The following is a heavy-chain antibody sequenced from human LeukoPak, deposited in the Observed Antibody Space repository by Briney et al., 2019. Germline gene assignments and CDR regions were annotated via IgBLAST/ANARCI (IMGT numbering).Heavy chain of an antibody. CDR3: AKGYYYDSTGYYPVDY. CDR1: GFTFSSYA. D-gene: IGHD3-22*01. Sequence: GGSPRLSCAASGFTFSSYAMSWVRQAPGKGLEWVSAISGSGGITYYADSVKGRFTISRDNSKHTLYLHMNSLRAEDTAVHYCAKGYYYDSTGYYPVDYWGQGILVTVSS. J-gene: IGHJ4*02. V-gene: IGHV3-23*01. CDR2: ISGSGGIT.